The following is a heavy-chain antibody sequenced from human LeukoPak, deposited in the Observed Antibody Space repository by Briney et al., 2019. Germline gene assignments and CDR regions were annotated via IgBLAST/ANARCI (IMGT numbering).Heavy chain of an antibody. J-gene: IGHJ4*02. CDR2: IYYSGST. D-gene: IGHD1-26*01. CDR1: GGSFSGYY. CDR3: ARAGAEAHFDY. V-gene: IGHV4-34*01. Sequence: PSETLSLTCAVYGGSFSGYYWSWIRQPPGKGLEWIGSIYYSGSTYYNPSLKSRVTISVDTSKNQFSLKLSSVTAADTAVYYCARAGAEAHFDYWGQGTLVTVS.